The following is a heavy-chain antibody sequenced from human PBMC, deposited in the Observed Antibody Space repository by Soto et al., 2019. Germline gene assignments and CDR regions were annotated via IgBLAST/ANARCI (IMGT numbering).Heavy chain of an antibody. J-gene: IGHJ4*02. V-gene: IGHV4-4*07. Sequence: SETLSLTCTVSGGSISSYYWSWIRQPAGKGLEWIGRIYTSGSTNYNPSLQRRVTMSVDTSKTQFSLTLSFVTAADTAVYYCARGFSSGYTYGHDSWGQGTLVTVSS. CDR2: IYTSGST. CDR1: GGSISSYY. CDR3: ARGFSSGYTYGHDS. D-gene: IGHD6-25*01.